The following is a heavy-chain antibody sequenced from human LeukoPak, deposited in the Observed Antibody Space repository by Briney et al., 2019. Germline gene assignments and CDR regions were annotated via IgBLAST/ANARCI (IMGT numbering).Heavy chain of an antibody. CDR3: ARELTAE. V-gene: IGHV3-21*01. CDR1: GFTFSSYS. CDR2: ISSSSSYI. J-gene: IGHJ4*02. Sequence: GGSLRLSCAASGFTFSSYSMNWVRQAPGKGLEWVSSISSSSSYIDYADSVQRRFTISRDNAKNSLYLQMNSLRAEDTAVYDCARELTAEWGQGTLVTVSS. D-gene: IGHD1-14*01.